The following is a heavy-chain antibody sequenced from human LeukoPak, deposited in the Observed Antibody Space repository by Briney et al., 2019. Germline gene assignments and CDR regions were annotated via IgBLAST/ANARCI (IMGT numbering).Heavy chain of an antibody. CDR3: AGDQALQGKETENWFDP. J-gene: IGHJ5*02. CDR2: IYYSGST. D-gene: IGHD3-10*01. CDR1: GGSISSYY. V-gene: IGHV4-59*01. Sequence: SETLSLTCTVSGGSISSYYWSWIRQPPGKGLEWFGYIYYSGSTNYNPSLKSRVTISVDTSKNQFSLTLSSVTAADTAVYYCAGDQALQGKETENWFDPWGQGTLVTVSS.